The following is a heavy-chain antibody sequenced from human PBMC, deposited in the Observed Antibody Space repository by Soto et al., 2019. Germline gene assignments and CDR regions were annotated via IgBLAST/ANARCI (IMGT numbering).Heavy chain of an antibody. CDR3: ARRIRPKYCSSTSCPRTRFDY. D-gene: IGHD2-2*01. J-gene: IGHJ4*02. CDR2: INHSGST. V-gene: IGHV4-34*01. Sequence: SETLSLTCAVYGGSFSGYYWSWIRQPPGKGLEWIGEINHSGSTNYNPSLKSRVTISVDTSKNQFSLKLSSVTAADTAVYYCARRIRPKYCSSTSCPRTRFDYWGQGTLVTVS. CDR1: GGSFSGYY.